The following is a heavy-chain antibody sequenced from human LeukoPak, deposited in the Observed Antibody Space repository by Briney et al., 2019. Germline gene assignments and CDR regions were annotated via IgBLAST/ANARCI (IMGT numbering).Heavy chain of an antibody. J-gene: IGHJ5*02. Sequence: GGSLRLSCAGSGFTFSRYSVNWVRQAPGKGLEWVASIGSVSGYIFYADSMKGRFTISRDNAKNSVYLQMSSLRAEDTAVYYCARDVSSGSRGWLDPWGQGTLVTVSS. D-gene: IGHD1-26*01. CDR1: GFTFSRYS. V-gene: IGHV3-21*06. CDR3: ARDVSSGSRGWLDP. CDR2: IGSVSGYI.